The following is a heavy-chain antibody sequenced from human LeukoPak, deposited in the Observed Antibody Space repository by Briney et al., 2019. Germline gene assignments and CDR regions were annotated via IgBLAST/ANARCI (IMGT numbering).Heavy chain of an antibody. D-gene: IGHD5-18*01. J-gene: IGHJ5*02. CDR2: INPSVGST. V-gene: IGHV1-46*01. CDR3: AREINRIQLWLRRNGWRNWFDP. Sequence: ASVKVSCKASGYTFTSYYMHWVRQAPGQGLEWMGIINPSVGSTSYAQKFQGRVTMTRGTSTSTGYMELSSLRSEDTAVYYCAREINRIQLWLRRNGWRNWFDPWGQGTLVTVSS. CDR1: GYTFTSYY.